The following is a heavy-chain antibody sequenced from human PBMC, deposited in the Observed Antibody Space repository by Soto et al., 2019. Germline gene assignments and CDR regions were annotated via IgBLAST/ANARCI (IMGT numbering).Heavy chain of an antibody. CDR3: AKSTALGYYFDY. J-gene: IGHJ4*02. Sequence: PGGSLRLSCAASGFTFSNYPMHWVCQAPGKGLEWVAVILYDGRDTYYADSVKGRFTISRDNSKNTLYLQMNSLRAEDTAIYYCAKSTALGYYFDYWGQGTLVTVSS. CDR2: ILYDGRDT. CDR1: GFTFSNYP. V-gene: IGHV3-30-3*02. D-gene: IGHD1-26*01.